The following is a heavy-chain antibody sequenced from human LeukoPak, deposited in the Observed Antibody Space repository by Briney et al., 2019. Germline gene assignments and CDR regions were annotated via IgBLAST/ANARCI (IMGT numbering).Heavy chain of an antibody. CDR2: IYYSGST. D-gene: IGHD3-10*01. V-gene: IGHV4-39*01. CDR1: GGSISSSSYY. Sequence: SETLSLTCTVSGGSISSSSYYWGWIRQPPGKGLEWIGSIYYSGSTYYNPSLKSRVTISVDTSKNQFSLKLSSVTAADTAVYYCARLYYGSESFAYYYMDVWGKGTTVTVSS. J-gene: IGHJ6*03. CDR3: ARLYYGSESFAYYYMDV.